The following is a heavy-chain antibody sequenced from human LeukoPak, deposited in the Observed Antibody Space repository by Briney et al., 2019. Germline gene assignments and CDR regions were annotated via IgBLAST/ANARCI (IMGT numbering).Heavy chain of an antibody. CDR1: GFTFSDYY. CDR3: AREFTTMTQDAFDI. V-gene: IGHV3-11*01. J-gene: IGHJ3*02. D-gene: IGHD3-22*01. Sequence: PGGSLRLSCAASGFTFSDYYMSWIRQAPGKGLKWVSYISSSGSTIYYADSVKGRFTISRDNAKNSLYLQMNSLRAEDTAVYYCAREFTTMTQDAFDIWGQGTMVTVSS. CDR2: ISSSGSTI.